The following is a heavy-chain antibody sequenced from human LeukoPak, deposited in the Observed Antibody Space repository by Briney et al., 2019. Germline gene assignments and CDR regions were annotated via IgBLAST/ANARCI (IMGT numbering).Heavy chain of an antibody. CDR3: ARDSSGWYEATG. CDR1: GGSISSGSYY. Sequence: SSETLSLTCTVSGGSISSGSYYWSWIRQPAGKGLEWIGRIYTSGSTNYNPSLKSRVTISVDTSKNQFSLKLSSVTAADTAVYYCARDSSGWYEATGWGQGTLVTVSS. CDR2: IYTSGST. V-gene: IGHV4-61*02. J-gene: IGHJ4*02. D-gene: IGHD6-19*01.